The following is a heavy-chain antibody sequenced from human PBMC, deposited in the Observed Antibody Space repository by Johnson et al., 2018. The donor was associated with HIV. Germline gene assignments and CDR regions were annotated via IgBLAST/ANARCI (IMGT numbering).Heavy chain of an antibody. CDR2: ISWNSGSI. CDR1: GFTFDDYG. V-gene: IGHV3-20*04. J-gene: IGHJ3*02. Sequence: EVHLVESGGGVVRPGGSLRLSCAASGFTFDDYGMSWVRQAPGKGLEWVSGISWNSGSIGYADSVKGRFTISRDNSKNTLYLQMNSLRAEDTAVYYCAKPRITMIVVGSFDIWVQGTMVTVSS. CDR3: AKPRITMIVVGSFDI. D-gene: IGHD3-22*01.